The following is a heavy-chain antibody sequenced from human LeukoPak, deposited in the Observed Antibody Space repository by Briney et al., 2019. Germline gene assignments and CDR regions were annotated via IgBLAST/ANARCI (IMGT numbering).Heavy chain of an antibody. CDR1: GYSFTSYW. CDR3: ARSFPYYFDSSGVYYLEVFDL. J-gene: IGHJ3*01. CDR2: IYPGDSDT. D-gene: IGHD3-22*01. Sequence: GESLKISCKGSGYSFTSYWIGWVRQMPGKGLEWMGIIYPGDSDTRYSPSFQGQVTISADKSISTAYLQWSSLKASDTAMYYCARSFPYYFDSSGVYYLEVFDLRAKVTMETV. V-gene: IGHV5-51*01.